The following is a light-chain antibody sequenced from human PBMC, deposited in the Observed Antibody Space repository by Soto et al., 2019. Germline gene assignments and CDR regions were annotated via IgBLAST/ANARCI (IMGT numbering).Light chain of an antibody. CDR2: NAS. CDR3: QQFGSPWT. J-gene: IGKJ1*01. Sequence: EIVLTQSPGTLSLSPGERAILSCRASQSISSDYLAWYQQKPGQAPRLLIYNASRRATGIPDRFSGSGSGTDFIITISRLEHEDFAVYYCQQFGSPWTFGQGTKVEI. CDR1: QSISSDY. V-gene: IGKV3-20*01.